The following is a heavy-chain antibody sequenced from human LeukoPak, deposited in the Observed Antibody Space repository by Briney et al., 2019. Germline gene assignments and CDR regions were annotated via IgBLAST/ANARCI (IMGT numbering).Heavy chain of an antibody. Sequence: GGSLRLSCAASGFTFSSYGMHWVRQAPGKGLEWVSLMWFDGSNIYYADSVKGRFTISRDNSKNTLYLQMNSLRAEDTAVYYCARDYSSSWLRFFDYWGQGTLVTVSS. CDR3: ARDYSSSWLRFFDY. CDR1: GFTFSSYG. J-gene: IGHJ4*02. D-gene: IGHD6-6*01. V-gene: IGHV3-33*01. CDR2: MWFDGSNI.